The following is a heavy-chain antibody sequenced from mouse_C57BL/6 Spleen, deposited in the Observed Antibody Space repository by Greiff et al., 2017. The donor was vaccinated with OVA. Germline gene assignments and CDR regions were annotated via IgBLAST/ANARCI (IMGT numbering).Heavy chain of an antibody. D-gene: IGHD1-1*01. Sequence: VQLQQPGAELVKPGASVKLSCKASGYTFTSYWMHWVTQRPGQGLEWIGMIHPNSGSTNYNEKFKSKATLTVDKSSSTAYMQLSSLTSEDSAVYYCALPYGDAMDYWGQGTSVTVSS. J-gene: IGHJ4*01. CDR3: ALPYGDAMDY. V-gene: IGHV1-64*01. CDR2: IHPNSGST. CDR1: GYTFTSYW.